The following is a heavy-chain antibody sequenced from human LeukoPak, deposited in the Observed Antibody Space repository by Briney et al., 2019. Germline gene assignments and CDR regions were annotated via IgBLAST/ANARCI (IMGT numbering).Heavy chain of an antibody. CDR1: GYTFTGYY. CDR2: ISAYNGNT. V-gene: IGHV1-18*04. J-gene: IGHJ4*02. D-gene: IGHD6-13*01. Sequence: GASVKVSCKASGYTFTGYYMHWVRQAPGQGLEWMGWISAYNGNTNYAQKVQGRVTMTTDTSTSTAYMELRSLRSDDTAVYYCARDFFDRSSWVDYWGQGTLVTVSS. CDR3: ARDFFDRSSWVDY.